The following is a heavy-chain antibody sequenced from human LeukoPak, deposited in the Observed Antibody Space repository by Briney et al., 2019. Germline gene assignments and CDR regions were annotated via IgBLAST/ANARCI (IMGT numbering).Heavy chain of an antibody. Sequence: SVKVSCKASGGTFSSYAISWVRQAPGQGLEWMGRIIPILGIANYARKFQGRVTITADKSTSTAYMELSSLRSEDTAVYYCARLQSGAYGMDVWGQGTTVTVSS. CDR2: IIPILGIA. V-gene: IGHV1-69*04. CDR3: ARLQSGAYGMDV. CDR1: GGTFSSYA. D-gene: IGHD3-10*01. J-gene: IGHJ6*02.